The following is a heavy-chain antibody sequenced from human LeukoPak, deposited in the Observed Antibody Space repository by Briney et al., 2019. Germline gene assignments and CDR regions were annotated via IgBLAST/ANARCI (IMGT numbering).Heavy chain of an antibody. CDR1: GFTFISYS. J-gene: IGHJ4*02. CDR3: ARGRYDFWSGYSHPFEY. D-gene: IGHD3-3*01. Sequence: GGSLRHSCAASGFTFISYSMNWVRQAPGKGLEWVSSISSSSSYIYYADSVKGRFTISRDNAKNSLYLQMNSLRAEDTAVYYCARGRYDFWSGYSHPFEYWGQGTLVTVSS. CDR2: ISSSSSYI. V-gene: IGHV3-21*01.